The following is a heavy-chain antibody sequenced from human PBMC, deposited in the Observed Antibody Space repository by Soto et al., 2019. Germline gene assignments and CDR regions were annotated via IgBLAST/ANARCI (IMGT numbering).Heavy chain of an antibody. V-gene: IGHV1-69*01. Sequence: QVQLVQSGAEVKKPGSSVKVSCKASGGTFSSYAISWVRQAPGQGLEWMGGIIPIFGTANYAPKFQGRVTITADECTSAAYMELSSLRSEDTAVYYCARDLSRTYGGFDYWGQGTLVTVSS. CDR3: ARDLSRTYGGFDY. CDR2: IIPIFGTA. CDR1: GGTFSSYA. D-gene: IGHD2-15*01. J-gene: IGHJ4*02.